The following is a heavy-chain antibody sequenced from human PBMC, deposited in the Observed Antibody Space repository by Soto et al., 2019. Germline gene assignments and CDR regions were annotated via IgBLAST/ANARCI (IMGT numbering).Heavy chain of an antibody. V-gene: IGHV4-34*01. Sequence: SETLSLTCAVYGGSFSGYYWSWIRQPPGKGLEWIGEINHSGSTNYNPSLKSRVTISVDTSKNQFSLKLSSVTAADTAVYYCAHILSGSQFNYWGQGTPVTVSS. J-gene: IGHJ4*02. CDR3: AHILSGSQFNY. D-gene: IGHD3-9*01. CDR1: GGSFSGYY. CDR2: INHSGST.